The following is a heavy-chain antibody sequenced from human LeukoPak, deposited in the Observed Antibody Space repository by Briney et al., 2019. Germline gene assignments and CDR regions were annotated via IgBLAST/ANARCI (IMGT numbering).Heavy chain of an antibody. CDR2: INPSGGST. Sequence: GASVKVSCKASGGTFTSYYMHWVRQAPGQGLEWMGIINPSGGSTSYAQKFQGRVTMTRDTSTSTVYMELSSLRSEDTAVYYCVRTNPSTREYYGMDVWGQGTTVTVSS. J-gene: IGHJ6*02. D-gene: IGHD2-2*01. CDR3: VRTNPSTREYYGMDV. V-gene: IGHV1-46*01. CDR1: GGTFTSYY.